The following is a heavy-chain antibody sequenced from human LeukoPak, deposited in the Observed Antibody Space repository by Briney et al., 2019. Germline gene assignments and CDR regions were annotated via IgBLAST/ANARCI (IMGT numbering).Heavy chain of an antibody. CDR2: INSDGSST. V-gene: IGHV3-74*01. CDR3: ARGKGQQLTPNWFDP. Sequence: GGSLRLSCAASGFTFSSYWMHWVRQAPGKGLVWVSRINSDGSSTSYADSVKGRFTISRDNAKNTLYLQMNSLRAEDTAVYYCARGKGQQLTPNWFDPWGQGTLVTVSS. J-gene: IGHJ5*02. CDR1: GFTFSSYW. D-gene: IGHD6-13*01.